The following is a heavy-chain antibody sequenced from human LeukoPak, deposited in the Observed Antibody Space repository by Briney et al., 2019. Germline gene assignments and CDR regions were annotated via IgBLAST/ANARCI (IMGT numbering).Heavy chain of an antibody. D-gene: IGHD1-26*01. J-gene: IGHJ4*02. CDR1: EFPFYNYA. V-gene: IGHV3-23*01. CDR3: AKGGPTGSNYFDF. CDR2: ISGSGYYS. Sequence: GSLRLSCAASEFPFYNYAMSWVRPAPGKGLEWVSVISGSGYYSYYADSVKGRFTVSRDNSKTTLYLQMNSLRADDTAVYYCAKGGPTGSNYFDFWGQGTLVTVSS.